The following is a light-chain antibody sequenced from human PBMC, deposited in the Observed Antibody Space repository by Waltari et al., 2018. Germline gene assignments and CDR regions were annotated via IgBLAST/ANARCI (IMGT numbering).Light chain of an antibody. J-gene: IGLJ1*01. CDR2: DVN. Sequence: QSALTQPSSVSGSPGQSITISCVGTTSDIGTYNFVSWYQHRSGTVPKLLIYDVNKRPSGVSGRFLGSKSDNTASLTIFGRQVEDEADYYCNSFTTSSTDVFGTGTRVTVL. CDR3: NSFTTSSTDV. CDR1: TSDIGTYNF. V-gene: IGLV2-14*03.